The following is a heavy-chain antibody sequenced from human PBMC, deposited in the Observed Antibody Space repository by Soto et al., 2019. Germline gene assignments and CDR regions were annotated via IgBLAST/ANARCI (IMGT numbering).Heavy chain of an antibody. D-gene: IGHD5-12*01. CDR3: ARHHGPTTSENWFDP. CDR1: GYTFFTYD. V-gene: IGHV1-18*01. J-gene: IGHJ5*02. CDR2: ISTYSGDT. Sequence: QVPLVQSGVEVKTPGASVKVSCQASGYTFFTYDISWVRQAPGQGLEGMGWISTYSGDTKYAQKFQGRVTMTTDTSTTTAYLELRSLRSDDTAVYYCARHHGPTTSENWFDPWGQGTLVTVSS.